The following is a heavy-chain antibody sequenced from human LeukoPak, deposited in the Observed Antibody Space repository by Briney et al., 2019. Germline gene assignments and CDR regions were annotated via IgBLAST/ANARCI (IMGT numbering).Heavy chain of an antibody. CDR2: IYYSGST. CDR3: ARSTVTNYGMDV. Sequence: SETLSLTCTVSGGSISSGGYYWSWIRQHPGKGLEWIGYIYYSGSTYYNPSLKSRVTISVDTSKNQFSLKLSSVTAADTAVYYCARSTVTNYGMDVWGQGTTVTVSS. V-gene: IGHV4-31*03. D-gene: IGHD4-17*01. CDR1: GGSISSGGYY. J-gene: IGHJ6*02.